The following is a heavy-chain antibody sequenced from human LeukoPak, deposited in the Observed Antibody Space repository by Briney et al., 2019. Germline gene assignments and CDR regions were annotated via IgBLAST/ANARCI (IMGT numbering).Heavy chain of an antibody. CDR3: ASGRQLGY. D-gene: IGHD6-13*01. Sequence: GGALRLSRAASGFTFSDYLMSWVRPAPGKGLEWVGNIKEYGSEKYNVHSVRGRFTISRDNARKSLYLQMNSLRAEDTAVYYCASGRQLGYWGQGTLITVSS. CDR2: IKEYGSEK. V-gene: IGHV3-7*01. J-gene: IGHJ4*02. CDR1: GFTFSDYL.